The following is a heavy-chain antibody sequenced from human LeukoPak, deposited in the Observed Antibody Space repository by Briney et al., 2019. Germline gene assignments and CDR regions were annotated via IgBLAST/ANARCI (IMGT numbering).Heavy chain of an antibody. CDR1: GFTFSSYA. CDR2: IKQDGSEK. Sequence: PGGSLRLSCAASGFTFSSYAMSWVRQAPGKGLEWVANIKQDGSEKYYVDSVKGRFTISKDNAKNSLYLQMNSLRAEDTAVYYCARDLSRSFSMIRGLIQHREFDFWGRGTLVTVSS. D-gene: IGHD3-10*01. V-gene: IGHV3-7*01. J-gene: IGHJ4*02. CDR3: ARDLSRSFSMIRGLIQHREFDF.